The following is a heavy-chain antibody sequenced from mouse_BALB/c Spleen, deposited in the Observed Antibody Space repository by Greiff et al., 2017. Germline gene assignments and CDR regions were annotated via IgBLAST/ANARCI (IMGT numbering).Heavy chain of an antibody. V-gene: IGHV5-6-5*01. CDR3: ARGGGSTMISWFAY. CDR1: GFTFSSYA. CDR2: ISSGGST. J-gene: IGHJ3*01. D-gene: IGHD2-4*01. Sequence: EVQLVESGGGLVKPGGSLKISCAASGFTFSSYAMSWVRQTPEKRLEWVASISSGGSTYYPDSVKGRFTISRDNARNILYLQMSSLRSEDTAMYYCARGGGSTMISWFAYWGQGTLVTVSA.